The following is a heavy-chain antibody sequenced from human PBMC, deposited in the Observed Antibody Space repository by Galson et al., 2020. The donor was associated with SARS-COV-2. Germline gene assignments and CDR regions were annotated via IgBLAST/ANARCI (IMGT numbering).Heavy chain of an antibody. CDR3: AMSTQLFPATH. Sequence: GESLKISCKGSGYIFTSNWIGWVRQVPGKGLEWMGIIYPADSDTRYSPSFQGQVTISADKSINTAYLQWSSLKAADTAMYYCAMSTQLFPATHWGQGTVVIVSS. J-gene: IGHJ4*02. CDR1: GYIFTSNW. CDR2: IYPADSDT. V-gene: IGHV5-51*01. D-gene: IGHD3-10*02.